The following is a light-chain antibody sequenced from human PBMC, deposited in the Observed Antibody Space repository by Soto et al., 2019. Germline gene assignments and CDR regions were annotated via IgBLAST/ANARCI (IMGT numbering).Light chain of an antibody. CDR1: QGISNY. Sequence: DIQMTQSPSSLSASVGDRVTITCRASQGISNYLAWYQQIPGKVPKLLISAASTLQSGVPSRFSGSGSGTDVTLTISSLQPEADEHYYCEKYTNVPAFGGGTKVEIK. J-gene: IGKJ4*01. CDR3: EKYTNVPA. CDR2: AAS. V-gene: IGKV1-27*01.